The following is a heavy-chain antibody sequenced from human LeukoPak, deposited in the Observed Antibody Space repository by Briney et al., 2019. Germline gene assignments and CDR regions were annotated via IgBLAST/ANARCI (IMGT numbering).Heavy chain of an antibody. CDR1: GYTFTSYG. V-gene: IGHV1-18*01. Sequence: GASVKVSCKASGYTFTSYGISWVRQAPGQGLEWMGWISAYNGNTNYAQKLQGRVTMTTDTSTSTAYMELRSLRSDDTAVYYCARDLSGGDFWSGYWNRYYYYYYMDVWGKGTTVTVSS. J-gene: IGHJ6*03. CDR3: ARDLSGGDFWSGYWNRYYYYYYMDV. D-gene: IGHD3-3*01. CDR2: ISAYNGNT.